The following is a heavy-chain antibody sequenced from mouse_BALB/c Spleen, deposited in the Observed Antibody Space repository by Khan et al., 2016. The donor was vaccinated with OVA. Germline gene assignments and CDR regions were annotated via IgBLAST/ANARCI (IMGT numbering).Heavy chain of an antibody. J-gene: IGHJ1*01. CDR2: INPNNGDT. Sequence: EVQLQQSGPELVKPGASVKMSCKASGYTFTDYYMTWVRQSHGKSLEWIGDINPNNGDTFYNQEFKGKATLTVVRSSSTAYMQLHSLTSEDSAVYYCTRGLFDVWGAGTTVTVSS. V-gene: IGHV1-26*01. CDR1: GYTFTDYY. CDR3: TRGLFDV.